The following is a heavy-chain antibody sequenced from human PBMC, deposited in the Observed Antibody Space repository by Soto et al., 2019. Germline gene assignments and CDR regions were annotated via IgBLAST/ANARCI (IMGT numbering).Heavy chain of an antibody. J-gene: IGHJ5*01. D-gene: IGHD3-10*01. CDR1: GYTFNNHD. Sequence: ASVKVSCKASGYTFNNHDIHWVRQAPGHGLEWMGWMKPNSGNTGYAQNFGGRATMTQNTAIGTAYMELSSLRSDDTATYYCTGAYGAETFDFWGQGTRVTVSS. CDR3: TGAYGAETFDF. V-gene: IGHV1-8*02. CDR2: MKPNSGNT.